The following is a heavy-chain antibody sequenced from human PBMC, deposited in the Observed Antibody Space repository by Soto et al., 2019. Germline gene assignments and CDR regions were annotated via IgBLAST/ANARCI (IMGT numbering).Heavy chain of an antibody. D-gene: IGHD2-2*01. V-gene: IGHV4-59*08. J-gene: IGHJ4*02. Sequence: SETLSLTCTVSGGSISSYYWSWIRQPPGKGLEWIGYIYYSGSTNYNPSLKSRVTISVDTSKNQFSLKLSSVTAADTAVYYCARHRGYCSSTSCSHFDYWGQGTLVTVSS. CDR3: ARHRGYCSSTSCSHFDY. CDR2: IYYSGST. CDR1: GGSISSYY.